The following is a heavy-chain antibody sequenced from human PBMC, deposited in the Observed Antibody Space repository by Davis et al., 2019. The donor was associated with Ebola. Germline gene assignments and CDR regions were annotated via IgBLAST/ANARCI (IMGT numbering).Heavy chain of an antibody. J-gene: IGHJ6*02. Sequence: MPGGSLRLSCTVSGGSVSSGGYYWNWIRQPPGKGLEWIGYIYYSGSTDYSPSLRGRVTISLDTSKNQFSLRLSSVTAADTAVYYCARGNYGDYIVLSYYNMDVWGQGTTVTVSS. V-gene: IGHV4-61*08. D-gene: IGHD4-17*01. CDR1: GGSVSSGGYY. CDR2: IYYSGST. CDR3: ARGNYGDYIVLSYYNMDV.